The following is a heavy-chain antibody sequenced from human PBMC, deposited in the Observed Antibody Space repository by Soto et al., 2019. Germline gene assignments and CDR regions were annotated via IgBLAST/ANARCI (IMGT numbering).Heavy chain of an antibody. V-gene: IGHV4-34*01. CDR3: ARGGFGQQWLDYGEFDY. Sequence: QVQLQQWGAGLLKPSETLSLTCAVYGGSFSGYYWSWIRQPPGKGLEWIGEINHSGSTNYNPSLKSRVTISVDTSKNQFSLKLSSVTAADTAVYYCARGGFGQQWLDYGEFDYWGQGTLVTVSS. D-gene: IGHD6-19*01. CDR1: GGSFSGYY. J-gene: IGHJ4*02. CDR2: INHSGST.